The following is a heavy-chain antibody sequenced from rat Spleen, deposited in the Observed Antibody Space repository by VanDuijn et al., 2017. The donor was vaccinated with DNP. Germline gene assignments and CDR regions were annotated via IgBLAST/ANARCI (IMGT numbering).Heavy chain of an antibody. V-gene: IGHV5-25*01. J-gene: IGHJ2*01. D-gene: IGHD1-11*01. CDR3: AKVRGA. Sequence: EVQLVESGGDLVQPGRSLKLSCAASGFTFSDYNMAWVRQAPTKGLEWVASIATSGGSTYYPDSVKGRFTISRDDAKNTLYLQMNSLRSEDTATYYCAKVRGAWGQGVMVTVSS. CDR1: GFTFSDYN. CDR2: IATSGGST.